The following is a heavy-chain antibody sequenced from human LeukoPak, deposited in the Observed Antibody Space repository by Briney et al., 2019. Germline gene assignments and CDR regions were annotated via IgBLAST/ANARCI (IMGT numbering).Heavy chain of an antibody. V-gene: IGHV1-69*04. Sequence: GASVTVSCTASGGTFSSYAISWGRQAPGQGLEWLGRIIPILGIANSAQKFQGRVTITADKSTSTAYMELSSLRSEDTAVYYCARDDPAFTPHFDFWGQGTLVTVS. D-gene: IGHD2-15*01. J-gene: IGHJ4*02. CDR3: ARDDPAFTPHFDF. CDR2: IIPILGIA. CDR1: GGTFSSYA.